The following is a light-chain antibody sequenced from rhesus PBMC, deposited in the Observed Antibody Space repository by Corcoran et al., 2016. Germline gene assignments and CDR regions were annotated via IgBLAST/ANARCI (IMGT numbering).Light chain of an antibody. CDR2: EAA. CDR3: QHYFSTPYS. Sequence: DIQMTQSPSSLSASVGDGVTITCRASQGIANDLAWYQQKPGETPKLLIYEAASLQSGIPSRFSGSGSGTDFTLTFSSLQSEDFATYYCQHYFSTPYSFGQGTKVEIK. V-gene: IGKV1-25*01. CDR1: QGIAND. J-gene: IGKJ2*01.